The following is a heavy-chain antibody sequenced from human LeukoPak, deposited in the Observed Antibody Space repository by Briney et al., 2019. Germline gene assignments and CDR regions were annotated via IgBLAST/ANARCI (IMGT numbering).Heavy chain of an antibody. CDR2: IWYDGSNK. CDR1: GFTFSSYG. V-gene: IGHV3-33*08. D-gene: IGHD2-15*01. Sequence: GGSLRLSCAASGFTFSSYGMHWVRQAPGKGLGWVAVIWYDGSNKYYADSVKGRFTISRDNSKNTLYLQMNSLRAEDTAVYYCARDEYCSGGSCYPDAFDIWGQGTMVTVSS. CDR3: ARDEYCSGGSCYPDAFDI. J-gene: IGHJ3*02.